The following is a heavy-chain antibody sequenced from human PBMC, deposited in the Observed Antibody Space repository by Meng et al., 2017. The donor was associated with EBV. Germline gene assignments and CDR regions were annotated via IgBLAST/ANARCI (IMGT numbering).Heavy chain of an antibody. CDR3: ARPFPSWQSPRLDPFGA. CDR1: GDSISSFYY. J-gene: IGHJ5*02. Sequence: QLQLRESGPGQVKPSXTLSLTCPVSGDSISSFYYWGWIRQLPGRGLEWIGCVHYTGSTYYSPSLKSRVTVSVDTSKNQFSLRLTSVTAADTAVYYCARPFPSWQSPRLDPFGAWGQGTLVTVSS. CDR2: VHYTGST. V-gene: IGHV4-39*01. D-gene: IGHD6-19*01.